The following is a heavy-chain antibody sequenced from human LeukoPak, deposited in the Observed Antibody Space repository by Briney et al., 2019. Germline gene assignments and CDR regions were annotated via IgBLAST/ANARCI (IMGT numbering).Heavy chain of an antibody. Sequence: SETLSLTCTVSGGSISSGGYYWSWIRQHPGKGLEWIGYIYYSGSTYYNPSLKSRVTISVDTSKNQFSLKLSSVTAADTAVYYCARHPLLEWLLSPWGQGTLVTVSS. CDR3: ARHPLLEWLLSP. CDR1: GGSISSGGYY. J-gene: IGHJ5*02. D-gene: IGHD3-3*01. CDR2: IYYSGST. V-gene: IGHV4-31*03.